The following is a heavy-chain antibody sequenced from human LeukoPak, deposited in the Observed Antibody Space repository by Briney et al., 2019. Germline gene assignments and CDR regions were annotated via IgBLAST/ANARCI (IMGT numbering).Heavy chain of an antibody. CDR1: GFTFSSYA. D-gene: IGHD6-13*01. CDR3: ARSEIAAAGPDY. Sequence: AGGSLRLSCAASGFTFSSYAMHWVRQAPGKGLEWVAVISYDGSNKYYADSVKGRFTISRDNSKNTLCLQMNSLRAEDTAVYYCARSEIAAAGPDYWGQGTLVTVSS. CDR2: ISYDGSNK. J-gene: IGHJ4*02. V-gene: IGHV3-30*04.